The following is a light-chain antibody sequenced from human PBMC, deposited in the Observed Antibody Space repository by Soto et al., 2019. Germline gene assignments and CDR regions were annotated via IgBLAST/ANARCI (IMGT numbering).Light chain of an antibody. CDR1: QDIRND. CDR3: LQYNSYSWT. V-gene: IGKV1-17*01. J-gene: IGKJ1*01. Sequence: DIRMTQSPSSLSASIGDRVTLTCRASQDIRNDLHWFQQKPGKAPKRLIYDASSLQSGVPSRFSGSGSGTEFTLTISSLQPEDFSTYFCLQYNSYSWTFGLGTKVEI. CDR2: DAS.